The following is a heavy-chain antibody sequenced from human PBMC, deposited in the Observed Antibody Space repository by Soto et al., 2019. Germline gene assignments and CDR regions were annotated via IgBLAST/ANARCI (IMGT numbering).Heavy chain of an antibody. CDR1: GDSISSVGYS. CDR2: IYHSGSF. D-gene: IGHD6-19*01. V-gene: IGHV4-30-2*01. J-gene: IGHJ4*02. Sequence: SETLSLTCAVSGDSISSVGYSWNWIRQPPGEGLEWIGYIYHSGSFLYNPSLKSRVTISLDRSKNQFSLRLSSVTAADTAVFYCARSVGYRSGWWPYYFDYWGQGALVTVS. CDR3: ARSVGYRSGWWPYYFDY.